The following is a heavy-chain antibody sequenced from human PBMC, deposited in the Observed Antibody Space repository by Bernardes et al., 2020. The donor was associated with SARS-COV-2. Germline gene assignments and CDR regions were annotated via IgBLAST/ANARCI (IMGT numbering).Heavy chain of an antibody. J-gene: IGHJ4*02. V-gene: IGHV3-9*01. Sequence: GGSLRLSCAASGFTFDDYAMHWVRQAPGKGLEWVSGISWNSGSIGYADSVKGRFTISRDNAKNSLYLQMNSLRAEDTALYYCAKDMNHEYYFDYWGQGTLVTVSS. CDR3: AKDMNHEYYFDY. CDR2: ISWNSGSI. CDR1: GFTFDDYA.